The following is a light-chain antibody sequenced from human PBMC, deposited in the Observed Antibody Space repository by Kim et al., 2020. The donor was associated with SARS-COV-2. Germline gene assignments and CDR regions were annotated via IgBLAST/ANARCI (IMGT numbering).Light chain of an antibody. CDR1: QSVSGNY. J-gene: IGKJ5*01. V-gene: IGKV3-20*01. CDR2: ASS. CDR3: LKYGSAIT. Sequence: WSPGERAPLSGRTSQSVSGNYLAWYQQKPGQAPRLLIHASSSRATGIPDRFSGSGSGTDFTLTISRLEPADFAVYYCLKYGSAITFGQGTRLEIK.